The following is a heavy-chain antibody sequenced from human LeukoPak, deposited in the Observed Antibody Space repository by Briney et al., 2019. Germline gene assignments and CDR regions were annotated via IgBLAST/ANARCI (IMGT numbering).Heavy chain of an antibody. CDR3: ARVVRGAVTSNYFDP. J-gene: IGHJ5*02. D-gene: IGHD4-17*01. CDR2: ISNSGTT. CDR1: GGSTNDYY. V-gene: IGHV4-59*01. Sequence: SETLSLTRTVSGGSTNDYYWTWIRQAPGKGLEWLGYISNSGTTDYNPSLKSRVTMSVDTSKNEFSLKVTSVTAADTAMYYCARVVRGAVTSNYFDPWGQGNLVTVSS.